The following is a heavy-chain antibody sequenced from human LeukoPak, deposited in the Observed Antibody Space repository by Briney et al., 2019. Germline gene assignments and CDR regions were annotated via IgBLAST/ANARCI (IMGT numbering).Heavy chain of an antibody. V-gene: IGHV4-34*01. CDR3: ARSRGYSYGNFDY. CDR1: GGSFSGYY. J-gene: IGHJ4*02. Sequence: SETLSLTCAVYGGSFSGYYWSWIRQPPGKGLEWIGEINHSGSTNYNPSLKSRVTISVDTSKDQFSLKLSSVTAADTAVYYCARSRGYSYGNFDYWGQGTLVTVSS. D-gene: IGHD5-18*01. CDR2: INHSGST.